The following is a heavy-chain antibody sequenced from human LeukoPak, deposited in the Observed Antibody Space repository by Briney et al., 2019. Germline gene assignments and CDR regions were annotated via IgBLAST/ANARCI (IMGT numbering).Heavy chain of an antibody. CDR2: ISWNSGSI. CDR3: AKDLSIAVAGTISEGAFDI. J-gene: IGHJ3*02. V-gene: IGHV3-9*03. D-gene: IGHD6-19*01. CDR1: GFTFDDYA. Sequence: PGRSLRLSCAASGFTFDDYAMHWVRQAPGKGLEWVSGISWNSGSIGYADSVKGRFTISRDNAKNSLYLQMNSLRAEDMALYYCAKDLSIAVAGTISEGAFDIWGQGTMVTVSS.